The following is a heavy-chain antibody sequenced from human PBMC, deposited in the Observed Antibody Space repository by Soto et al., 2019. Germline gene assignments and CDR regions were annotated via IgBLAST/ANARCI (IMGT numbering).Heavy chain of an antibody. Sequence: GGSLRLSCAASGFTFSSYWMHWVRQAPEKGLVWVSRINSDGSSTSYADSVKGRFTISRDNAKNTLYLQMNSLRAEDTAVYYCARVSTIYYYMDVWGKGTTVTVSS. CDR1: GFTFSSYW. J-gene: IGHJ6*03. D-gene: IGHD1-1*01. CDR3: ARVSTIYYYMDV. V-gene: IGHV3-74*01. CDR2: INSDGSST.